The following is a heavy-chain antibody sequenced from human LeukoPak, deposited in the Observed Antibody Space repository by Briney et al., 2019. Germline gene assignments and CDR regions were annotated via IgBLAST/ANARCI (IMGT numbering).Heavy chain of an antibody. V-gene: IGHV4-59*01. CDR3: ATDSSSWYAHGYYYYYMDV. Sequence: SETLSLTCTVSGGSISSYYWSWIRQPPGKGLEWIGYIYYSGSTNYNPSLKTRVTISVDTFKNQFSLKLSSVTAADTAVYYCATDSSSWYAHGYYYYYMDVWGKGTTVTVSS. CDR1: GGSISSYY. J-gene: IGHJ6*03. D-gene: IGHD6-13*01. CDR2: IYYSGST.